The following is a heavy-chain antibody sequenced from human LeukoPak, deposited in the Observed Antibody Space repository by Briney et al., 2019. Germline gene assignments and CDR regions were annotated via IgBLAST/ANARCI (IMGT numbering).Heavy chain of an antibody. CDR3: AREGIGYYIDG. CDR2: INSRSTII. Sequence: PGGSLRLSCAASGFIFSSYSMNWVRQAPGKGLEWISYINSRSTIIKLAASVKGRIIISRDNGKNSLYLELNSLRAEDTALYYCAREGIGYYIDGWGKGATVIVSS. D-gene: IGHD2-15*01. V-gene: IGHV3-48*01. CDR1: GFIFSSYS. J-gene: IGHJ6*03.